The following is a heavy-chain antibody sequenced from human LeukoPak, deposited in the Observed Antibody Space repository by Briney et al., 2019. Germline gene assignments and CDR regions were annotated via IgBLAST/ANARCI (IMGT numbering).Heavy chain of an antibody. CDR2: ISTYNGNT. CDR1: GYTFTSYG. Sequence: ASVKVSCKASGYTFTSYGISWVGQAPGQGREWMGWISTYNGNTNYAQKLQGRVTMTTDTSTSTAYMELRSLRSDDTAVYYCARDLHRVVVRGVPHYYYYMDVWGKGTTVTISS. D-gene: IGHD3-10*01. CDR3: ARDLHRVVVRGVPHYYYYMDV. V-gene: IGHV1-18*01. J-gene: IGHJ6*03.